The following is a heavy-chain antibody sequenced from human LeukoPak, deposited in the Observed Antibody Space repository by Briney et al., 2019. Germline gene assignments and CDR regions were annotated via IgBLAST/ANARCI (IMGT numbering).Heavy chain of an antibody. CDR1: GYTFTSYD. Sequence: ASVKVSCKASGYTFTSYDINLVRQATGQGLEWMGRMNPNSGNTGYAQKFQGRVTITRNTSISTAYMELSSLRSEDTAVYYCATNSGSYFSLDYWGQGTLVTVSS. D-gene: IGHD1-26*01. CDR3: ATNSGSYFSLDY. V-gene: IGHV1-8*03. CDR2: MNPNSGNT. J-gene: IGHJ4*02.